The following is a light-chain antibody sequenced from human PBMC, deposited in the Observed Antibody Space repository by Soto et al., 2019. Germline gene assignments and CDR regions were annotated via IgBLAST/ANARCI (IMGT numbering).Light chain of an antibody. CDR3: KQRYVSPWT. CDR1: QDISSS. CDR2: AAS. Sequence: DIQMTQSPYSLSASIGDRVTISCRASQDISSSLNLYQHKSGKAPKLLIYAASGLHSGVTSRFNGSGSGTDFALTIRSLQPEDVATYYVKQRYVSPWTLGQGTKAEIK. J-gene: IGKJ1*01. V-gene: IGKV1-39*01.